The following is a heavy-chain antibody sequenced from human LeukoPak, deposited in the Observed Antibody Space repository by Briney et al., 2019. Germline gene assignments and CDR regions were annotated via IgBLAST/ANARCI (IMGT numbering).Heavy chain of an antibody. V-gene: IGHV1-18*01. D-gene: IGHD2-2*02. CDR2: ISAYNGNT. CDR3: ARVCSSASCYNNY. Sequence: GASVKVSCKASGYTFNNYGISWVRQAPGQGLEWMGWISAYNGNTNYAQKFQSRVTMTTDTSTSTGYMELRSLRSDDTAVYYCARVCSSASCYNNYWGQGTLVTVSS. J-gene: IGHJ4*02. CDR1: GYTFNNYG.